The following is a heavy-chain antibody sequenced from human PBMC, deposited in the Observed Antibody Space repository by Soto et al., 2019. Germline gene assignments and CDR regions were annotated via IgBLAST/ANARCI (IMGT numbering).Heavy chain of an antibody. V-gene: IGHV3-72*01. J-gene: IGHJ4*02. CDR1: GFAFSDHY. D-gene: IGHD2-21*02. CDR3: ASGAGDPRDFDD. CDR2: IRNKANSYST. Sequence: GSLRLSCAASGFAFSDHYMDWVRQAPGKGLEWVARIRNKANSYSTEYAASVKGRFTILRDDSKNSLYLQMDSLKTEDTAVYYCASGAGDPRDFDDWGQGTRVTVSS.